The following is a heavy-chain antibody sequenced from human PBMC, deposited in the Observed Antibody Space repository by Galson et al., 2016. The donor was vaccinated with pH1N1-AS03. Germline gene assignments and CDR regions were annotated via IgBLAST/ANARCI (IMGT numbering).Heavy chain of an antibody. J-gene: IGHJ3*02. CDR2: IDPSDSYT. Sequence: QSGAEVKKPGESLRISCQGSGYSFPSYWINWVRQMPGKGLEWMGRIDPSDSYTNYSPSFQGHVTFSTDKSISTAYLQWNSLKASDTAMYYCARLMFRGRQNSGSAFDIWGQGTMVTVSP. CDR1: GYSFPSYW. CDR3: ARLMFRGRQNSGSAFDI. V-gene: IGHV5-10-1*01. D-gene: IGHD3-10*01.